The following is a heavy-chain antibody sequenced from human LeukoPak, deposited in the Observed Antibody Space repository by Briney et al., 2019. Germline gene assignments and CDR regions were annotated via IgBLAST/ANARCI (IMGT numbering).Heavy chain of an antibody. CDR3: ARRISLIYDSSVDAFDI. CDR1: GFTFSSYG. D-gene: IGHD3-22*01. CDR2: ISGSGGST. J-gene: IGHJ3*02. V-gene: IGHV3-23*01. Sequence: PGGSLRLSCAASGFTFSSYGMTWVRQAPGKGLEWVSGISGSGGSTYYADSVKGRFTISRDNSKNTLYLQMNSLRAEDTAVYYCARRISLIYDSSVDAFDIWGQGTMVTVSS.